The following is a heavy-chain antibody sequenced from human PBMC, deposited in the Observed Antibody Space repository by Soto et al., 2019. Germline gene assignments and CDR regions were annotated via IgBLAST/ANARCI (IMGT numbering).Heavy chain of an antibody. CDR1: GGSISSYY. V-gene: IGHV4-59*01. CDR3: ARDHYSSSWVRDYYYGMDV. CDR2: IYYSGST. Sequence: TSETLSLTCTVSGGSISSYYWSWIRQPPGKGLEWIGYIYYSGSTNYNPSLKSRVTISVDTTKNQFSLKLSSVTAADTAVYYCARDHYSSSWVRDYYYGMDVWGQGTTVTVS. D-gene: IGHD6-13*01. J-gene: IGHJ6*02.